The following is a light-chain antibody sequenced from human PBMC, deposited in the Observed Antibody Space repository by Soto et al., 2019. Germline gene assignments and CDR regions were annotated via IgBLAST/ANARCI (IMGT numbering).Light chain of an antibody. Sequence: DIQMTQSPSTLSASVGDTVTVTCRASQSVSGWLAWYQQKPGKAPKLLIYDASSLESGVPSRFSGSGSGTEFTLTISSLQPDDFATYYCQEYHSYTWTFGQGTKVDIK. CDR3: QEYHSYTWT. J-gene: IGKJ1*01. CDR1: QSVSGW. V-gene: IGKV1-5*01. CDR2: DAS.